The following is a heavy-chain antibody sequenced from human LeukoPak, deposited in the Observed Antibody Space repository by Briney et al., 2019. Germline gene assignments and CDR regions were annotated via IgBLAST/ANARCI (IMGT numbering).Heavy chain of an antibody. J-gene: IGHJ5*02. CDR3: ATHLAPYQPLLSGYYNWFDP. D-gene: IGHD2-2*01. CDR1: GYSFTSYW. Sequence: GESLKISCKGSGYSFTSYWIGWVRQMPGKGLEWMGIIYPGDSDTRYSPSFQGQVTISADKSISTAYLQWSSLKASDTAMYYCATHLAPYQPLLSGYYNWFDPWGQGTLVTVSS. V-gene: IGHV5-51*01. CDR2: IYPGDSDT.